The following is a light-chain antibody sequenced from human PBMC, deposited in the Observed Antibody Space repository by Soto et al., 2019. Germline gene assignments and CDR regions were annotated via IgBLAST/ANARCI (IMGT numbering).Light chain of an antibody. V-gene: IGKV1-39*01. CDR2: AAS. J-gene: IGKJ1*01. Sequence: DIQMTQSPSSLSASVGYRVTITGRSSQSISSYLNWYQQKPGKAPKLLIYAASSLQSGVPSRLSGSGSGTDFTLTISSLQPEDFATYYCQQSYSSWTFGQGTKVDIK. CDR3: QQSYSSWT. CDR1: QSISSY.